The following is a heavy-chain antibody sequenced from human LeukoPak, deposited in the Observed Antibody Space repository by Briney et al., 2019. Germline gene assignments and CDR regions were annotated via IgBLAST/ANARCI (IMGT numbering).Heavy chain of an antibody. CDR3: ARSYENFDY. CDR2: ISSSGSTI. D-gene: IGHD3-3*01. V-gene: IGHV3-11*04. CDR1: GFTFSDYY. J-gene: IGHJ4*02. Sequence: PGGSLRLSCAVSGFTFSDYYMSWIRQAPGQGLEWVSYISSSGSTIYYPDSVKGRFTISRDNAKNSLYLQMNSMRAEDTAVYYCARSYENFDYWGQGTLVTVSS.